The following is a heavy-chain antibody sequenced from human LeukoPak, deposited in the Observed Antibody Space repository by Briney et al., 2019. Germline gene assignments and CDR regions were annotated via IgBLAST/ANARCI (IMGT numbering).Heavy chain of an antibody. CDR1: GFTFNHYA. CDR3: ARETSAF. J-gene: IGHJ4*02. CDR2: LYSGGST. Sequence: GVSLRLSCAASGFTFNHYAMSWVRQAPGKGLEWISVLYSGGSTNYADSVKGRFTTSRDDSKNTLFLQMNNLRAEDTAVYFCARETSAFWGQGTLVTVSS. V-gene: IGHV3-53*01.